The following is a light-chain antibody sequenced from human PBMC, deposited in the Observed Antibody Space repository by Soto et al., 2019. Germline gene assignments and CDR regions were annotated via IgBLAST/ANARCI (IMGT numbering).Light chain of an antibody. J-gene: IGKJ5*01. V-gene: IGKV3-11*01. CDR3: QQRHNWPIT. CDR1: ETIRGL. Sequence: EIGLTQSPSTLSLSAGERATLSCGASETIRGLLAWYQQRHGQPPRLLIYDTSNRATGIPARFSGSGYGTDFTLTISGLEPADLGVYYCQQRHNWPITFGQGTRLEIK. CDR2: DTS.